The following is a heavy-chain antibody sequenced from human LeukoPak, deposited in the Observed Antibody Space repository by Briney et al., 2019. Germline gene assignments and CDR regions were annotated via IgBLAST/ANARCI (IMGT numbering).Heavy chain of an antibody. D-gene: IGHD3-16*02. V-gene: IGHV3-30*19. CDR1: GFTFSSYG. J-gene: IGHJ6*02. Sequence: PGGSLRLSCAASGFTFSSYGMHWVRQAPAKGLEWVAVISFDGGTTYYADSVKGRFAVSRDNSGNTLHLQMNGLRAEDTAVYYCARELREYCSSYTCIYGMDVWGLGTRVTVSS. CDR3: ARELREYCSSYTCIYGMDV. CDR2: ISFDGGTT.